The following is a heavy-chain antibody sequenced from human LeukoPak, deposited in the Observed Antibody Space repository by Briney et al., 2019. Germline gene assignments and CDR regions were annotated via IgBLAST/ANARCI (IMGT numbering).Heavy chain of an antibody. CDR2: FDPEDGET. D-gene: IGHD6-19*01. CDR3: ARGADSSGWYKGLFDY. J-gene: IGHJ4*02. CDR1: GYTLTELS. V-gene: IGHV1-24*01. Sequence: ASVKVSCKVSGYTLTELSMHWVRQAPGKGLEWMGGFDPEDGETIYAQKFQGRVTMTEDTSTDTAYMELNSLRAEDTAVYYCARGADSSGWYKGLFDYWGQGTLVTVSS.